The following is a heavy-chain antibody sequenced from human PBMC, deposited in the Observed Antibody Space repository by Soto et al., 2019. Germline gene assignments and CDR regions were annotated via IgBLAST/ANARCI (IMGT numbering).Heavy chain of an antibody. Sequence: SVKVSCKASGGTFSSYAISWVRQAPGQGLEWMGGIIPIFGTANYAQKFQGRVTITADESTSTAYMELSSLRSEDTAVYYCARVPDTTYYYDSSGYYYFDYWGQGTLVTVSS. V-gene: IGHV1-69*13. CDR1: GGTFSSYA. CDR2: IIPIFGTA. J-gene: IGHJ4*02. D-gene: IGHD3-22*01. CDR3: ARVPDTTYYYDSSGYYYFDY.